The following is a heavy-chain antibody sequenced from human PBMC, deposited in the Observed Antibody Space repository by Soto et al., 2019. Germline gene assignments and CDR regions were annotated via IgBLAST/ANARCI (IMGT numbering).Heavy chain of an antibody. J-gene: IGHJ4*02. Sequence: QVQLVQSGAEVKKPGSSVKVSCKASGGIFSSYAISWLRQAPGQGLEWMGAVIPILGQAYYAQNFQDRVTITADESTRPAYLDLISLRSDDTAVYLCARVGGVGAPPGADYWGQGTLVTVSS. CDR1: GGIFSSYA. V-gene: IGHV1-69*01. D-gene: IGHD1-26*01. CDR3: ARVGGVGAPPGADY. CDR2: VIPILGQA.